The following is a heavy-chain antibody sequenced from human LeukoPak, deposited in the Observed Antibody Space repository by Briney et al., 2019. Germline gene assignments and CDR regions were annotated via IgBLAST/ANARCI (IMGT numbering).Heavy chain of an antibody. CDR3: ARELEIAVAGTLGY. CDR2: KWYDGSNK. J-gene: IGHJ4*02. V-gene: IGHV3-33*01. Sequence: GRSLRLSCAASGFTFSSYAMHWVRQAPGKGLEWVAVKWYDGSNKYYADSVKGRFTISRDHSKNTLYLQMKSLRAEDTAVYYCARELEIAVAGTLGYWGQGTLVTVSS. CDR1: GFTFSSYA. D-gene: IGHD6-19*01.